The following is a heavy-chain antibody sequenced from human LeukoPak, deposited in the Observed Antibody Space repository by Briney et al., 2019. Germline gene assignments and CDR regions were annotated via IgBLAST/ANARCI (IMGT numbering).Heavy chain of an antibody. J-gene: IGHJ3*02. CDR1: GFTFSSYA. Sequence: GGSLRLSCAASGFTFSSYAMGWVRHAPGKGLEWVAAISGSVGSTYYADSVKGRFTISRDNSKTTLYLQMNSLRAEDTAVYYCAKDALFARLGAAFDIWGQGTMVTVSS. CDR2: ISGSVGST. CDR3: AKDALFARLGAAFDI. D-gene: IGHD3-10*01. V-gene: IGHV3-23*01.